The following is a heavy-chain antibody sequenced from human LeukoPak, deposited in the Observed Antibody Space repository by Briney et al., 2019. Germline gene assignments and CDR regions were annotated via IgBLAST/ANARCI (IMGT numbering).Heavy chain of an antibody. Sequence: AGGSLRLSCAASGFTFDDYAMHWVRQAPGKGLEWVSGISWNSGSIGYADSVKGRFTISRDNAKNSLYLQMNSLRAEDMALYYCARSVGATTTDAFDIWGQGTMVTVSS. CDR1: GFTFDDYA. J-gene: IGHJ3*02. CDR3: ARSVGATTTDAFDI. V-gene: IGHV3-9*03. CDR2: ISWNSGSI. D-gene: IGHD1-26*01.